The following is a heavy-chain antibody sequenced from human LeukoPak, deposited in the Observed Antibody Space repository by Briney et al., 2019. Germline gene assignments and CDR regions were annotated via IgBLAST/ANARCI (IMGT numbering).Heavy chain of an antibody. Sequence: GGSLRLSCEVSGFTFSSYVMSWVRQAPGKGLEWVSAISGSGGSTYYADSVKGRFTISRDNSKNTLYLQMNSLRAEDTAVYYCAKVGYLWSFDYWGQGTLVTVSS. CDR2: ISGSGGST. V-gene: IGHV3-23*01. CDR3: AKVGYLWSFDY. CDR1: GFTFSSYV. J-gene: IGHJ4*02. D-gene: IGHD2-8*01.